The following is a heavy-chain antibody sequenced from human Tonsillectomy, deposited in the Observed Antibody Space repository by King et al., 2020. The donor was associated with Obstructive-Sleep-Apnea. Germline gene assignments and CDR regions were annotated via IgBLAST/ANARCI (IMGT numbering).Heavy chain of an antibody. CDR3: ATVPLGRTATTPDY. V-gene: IGHV1-24*01. J-gene: IGHJ4*02. D-gene: IGHD4-17*01. Sequence: QLVQSGAEVKKPGASVKVSCKVSGYTLTELSMHWVRQAPGKGLEWMGGFDPEDGETIYAQKFQGSVTMTEDTSTDTAYMELSSLRSEDTAVYYCATVPLGRTATTPDYWGQGTLVTVSS. CDR2: FDPEDGET. CDR1: GYTLTELS.